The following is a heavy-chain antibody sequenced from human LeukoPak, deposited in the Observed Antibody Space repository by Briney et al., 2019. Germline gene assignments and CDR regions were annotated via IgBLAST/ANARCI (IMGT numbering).Heavy chain of an antibody. CDR1: RFTFSNYW. CDR3: ARANSGTFSIDY. V-gene: IGHV3-7*04. J-gene: IGHJ4*02. D-gene: IGHD1-26*01. Sequence: PGGSLRLSCAASRFTFSNYWMSWIRQAPGKGLEWVANIKQDGSENYYVDSVKGRFTISRDNAKNSLYLQMNSLRAGDTAVYYCARANSGTFSIDYWGQGTLVTVSS. CDR2: IKQDGSEN.